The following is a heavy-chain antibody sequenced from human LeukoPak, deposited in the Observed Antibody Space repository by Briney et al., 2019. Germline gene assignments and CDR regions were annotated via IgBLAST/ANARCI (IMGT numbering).Heavy chain of an antibody. Sequence: GGSLRLSCAASGFTFSSYSMNWVRQAPGKGLEWVSYISSSSSPIYYADSVKGRFTVSRDNAKNSLYLQMNSLRDEDTAVYYCAKDWRGYRNGADDWGRRTLVTVSS. D-gene: IGHD5-18*01. J-gene: IGHJ4*02. V-gene: IGHV3-48*02. CDR1: GFTFSSYS. CDR3: AKDWRGYRNGADD. CDR2: ISSSSSPI.